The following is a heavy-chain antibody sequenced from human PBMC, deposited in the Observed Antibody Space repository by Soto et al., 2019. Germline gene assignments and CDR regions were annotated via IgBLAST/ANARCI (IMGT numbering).Heavy chain of an antibody. CDR1: GFPFTDDW. D-gene: IGHD2-15*01. Sequence: EVQLVASGGDLVKPGGCVRLSCAPSGFPFTDDWMGWVRQAPGKRLECVVRIKRKTHGGTADDAAIFKGRFTIARDDSNKTEYLQRSVLQSEYTAVYHWISHGGQLSRTRFYSWGQGAPVTVTS. CDR3: ISHGGQLSRTRFYS. V-gene: IGHV3-15*01. CDR2: IKRKTHGGTA. J-gene: IGHJ5*01.